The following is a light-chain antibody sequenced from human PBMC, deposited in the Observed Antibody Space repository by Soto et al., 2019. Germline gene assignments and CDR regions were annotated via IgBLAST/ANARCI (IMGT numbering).Light chain of an antibody. Sequence: DIVMTQSPDSLAVSLGERATLSCRASQSVSSNLAWYQQKPGQAPGLLIYGASTRATGIPARFSGSGSGTEFTLTISSLQSEDFAVYYCQQYNNWLTFGGGTKVDIK. V-gene: IGKV3-15*01. CDR1: QSVSSN. J-gene: IGKJ4*01. CDR3: QQYNNWLT. CDR2: GAS.